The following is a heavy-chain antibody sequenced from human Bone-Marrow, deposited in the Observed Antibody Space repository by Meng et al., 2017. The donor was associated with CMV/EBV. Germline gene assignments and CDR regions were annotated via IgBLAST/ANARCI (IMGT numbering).Heavy chain of an antibody. D-gene: IGHD6-13*01. CDR1: GFTFSDYY. CDR2: IRNNGRTV. J-gene: IGHJ3*02. V-gene: IGHV3-11*01. Sequence: GESLKISCAASGFTFSDYYMSWIRQAPGKGLQWVSYIRNNGRTVDSADSVKGRFTISRDNAKNSLFLHMNSLRAEDTAIYYCARHRAAASPDAFGIWGQGTRVTV. CDR3: ARHRAAASPDAFGI.